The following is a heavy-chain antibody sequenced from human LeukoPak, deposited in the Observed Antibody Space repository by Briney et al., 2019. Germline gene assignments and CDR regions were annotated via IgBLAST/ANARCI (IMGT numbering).Heavy chain of an antibody. CDR2: ISSSGSTI. V-gene: IGHV3-48*03. J-gene: IGHJ6*04. CDR1: GFTFSSYE. CDR3: AELGITMIGGV. Sequence: GGSRGLSFEASGFTFSSYEINWVRKAPGKGLEWVSYISSSGSTIYYADSVKGRFTISRDNAKNSLYLQMNSLRAEDTAVYYCAELGITMIGGVWGKGTTVTISS. D-gene: IGHD3-10*02.